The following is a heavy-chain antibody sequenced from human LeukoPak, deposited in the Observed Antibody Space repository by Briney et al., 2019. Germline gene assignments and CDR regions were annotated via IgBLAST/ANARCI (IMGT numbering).Heavy chain of an antibody. D-gene: IGHD4-17*01. CDR3: AKDSYGDYSYYFDY. CDR2: ISWNSGSI. CDR1: GFTVSSNY. Sequence: GGSLRLSCAASGFTVSSNYMSWVRQAPGKGLEWVSGISWNSGSIGYADSVKGRFTISRDNAKNSLYLQMNSLRAEDTALYYCAKDSYGDYSYYFDYWGQGTLVTVSS. V-gene: IGHV3-9*01. J-gene: IGHJ4*02.